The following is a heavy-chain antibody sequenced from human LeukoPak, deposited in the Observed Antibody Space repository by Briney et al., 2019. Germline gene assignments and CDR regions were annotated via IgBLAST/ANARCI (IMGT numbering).Heavy chain of an antibody. D-gene: IGHD3-3*01. V-gene: IGHV1-24*01. Sequence: ASVKVSCKVSGYTLTELSMHWVRQAPGKGLEWMGGFDPEDGETIYAQKFQGRVTMTEDISTDTAYMELSSLRSEDTAVYYCATTKRLRFLEWPRFDYWGQGTLVTVSS. CDR2: FDPEDGET. CDR3: ATTKRLRFLEWPRFDY. J-gene: IGHJ4*02. CDR1: GYTLTELS.